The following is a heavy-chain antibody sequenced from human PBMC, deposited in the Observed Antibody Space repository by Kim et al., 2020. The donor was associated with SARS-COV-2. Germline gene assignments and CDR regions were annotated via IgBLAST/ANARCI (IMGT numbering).Heavy chain of an antibody. V-gene: IGHV4-39*01. J-gene: IGHJ4*02. CDR3: ARLFPGDDFDS. D-gene: IGHD4-17*01. Sequence: SETLSLTCTVSGGSISSSSYYWGWIRQPPGKGLEWIGSIYYSGSTSYNPSLKSRVTISVAPSTHQFSLKLRSVTAADPAVYYCARLFPGDDFDSWGQGTLVTVSS. CDR2: IYYSGST. CDR1: GGSISSSSYY.